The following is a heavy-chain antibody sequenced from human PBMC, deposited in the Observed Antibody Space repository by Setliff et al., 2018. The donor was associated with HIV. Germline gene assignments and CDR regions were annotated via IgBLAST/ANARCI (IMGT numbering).Heavy chain of an antibody. CDR2: ISTTGST. CDR3: ASDMTYHFGAGSYLSTNQHDY. J-gene: IGHJ4*02. CDR1: GDSISSGSYF. D-gene: IGHD3-10*01. V-gene: IGHV4-61*09. Sequence: SETLSLTCTVSGDSISSGSYFWIWIRQPAGKGLEWIGHISTTGSTNYNPSLKSRVIMSVDTSRNQFSLKLSSVTAADTAVYYCASDMTYHFGAGSYLSTNQHDYWGQGTLVTVSS.